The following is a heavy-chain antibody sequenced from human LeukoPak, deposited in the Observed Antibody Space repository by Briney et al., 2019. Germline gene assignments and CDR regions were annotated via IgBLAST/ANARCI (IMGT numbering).Heavy chain of an antibody. CDR1: GFTFSSYG. CDR2: ISYDGSNK. D-gene: IGHD5-18*01. CDR3: AKLGPPTAMVRSNWFDP. J-gene: IGHJ5*02. V-gene: IGHV3-30*18. Sequence: PGRSLRLSCAASGFTFSSYGVHWVRQAPGKGLEWVAVISYDGSNKYYADSVKGRFTISRDNSKNTLYLQMNSLRAEDTAVYYCAKLGPPTAMVRSNWFDPWGQGTLVTVSS.